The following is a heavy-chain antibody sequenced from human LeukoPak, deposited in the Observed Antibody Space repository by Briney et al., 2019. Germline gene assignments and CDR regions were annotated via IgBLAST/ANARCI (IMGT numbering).Heavy chain of an antibody. CDR3: ARDLGYSSFDY. J-gene: IGHJ4*02. V-gene: IGHV3-7*01. CDR2: IKEDESEK. D-gene: IGHD6-13*01. Sequence: GGSLRLSCAASGFSFSSYWMSWVRPAPGKGLEWVANIKEDESEKNYVDSVKGRISISRDSAKNSLYLQMNSLRAEDTAVYYCARDLGYSSFDYWGQGTLVTVSS. CDR1: GFSFSSYW.